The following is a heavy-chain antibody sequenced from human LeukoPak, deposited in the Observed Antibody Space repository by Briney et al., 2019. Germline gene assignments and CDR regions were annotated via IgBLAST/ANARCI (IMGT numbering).Heavy chain of an antibody. CDR2: IYDSGSA. J-gene: IGHJ6*02. D-gene: IGHD2/OR15-2a*01. CDR3: AKGGSTNFYYGDV. V-gene: IGHV4-59*01. CDR1: GGSMTNLY. Sequence: PSETLSLTRSVSGGSMTNLYWTWLRQPPGKGLEWIRDIYDSGSARYNTSLESRVTISVDTSKNQFSLKLSSVTAADTAVYYCAKGGSTNFYYGDVWGQGTTVTVSS.